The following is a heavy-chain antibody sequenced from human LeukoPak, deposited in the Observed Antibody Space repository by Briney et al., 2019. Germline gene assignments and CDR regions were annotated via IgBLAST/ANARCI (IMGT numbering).Heavy chain of an antibody. CDR2: INPNSGGT. CDR3: ARDVVRVAINWFDR. CDR1: GYTFTGSY. V-gene: IGHV1-2*02. Sequence: ASVKVSCKASGYTFTGSYMHWVRQAPGQGLEWMGWINPNSGGTNYAQKFQGRVTITRDTAISTSYRALSRLRSDDTAVYYCARDVVRVAINWFDRWGQGRLVTVSS. J-gene: IGHJ5*02. D-gene: IGHD3-10*01.